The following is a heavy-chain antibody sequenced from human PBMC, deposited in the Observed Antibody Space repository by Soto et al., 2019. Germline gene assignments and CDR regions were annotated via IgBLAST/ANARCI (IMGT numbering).Heavy chain of an antibody. CDR1: GFTFSSYG. CDR3: ARDYDSSGYPRYYFDY. V-gene: IGHV3-33*01. D-gene: IGHD3-22*01. Sequence: QTGGSLRLSCAASGFTFSSYGMHWVRQAPGKGLEWVAVIWYDGSNKYYADSVKGRFTISRDNSKNTLYLQMNSLRAEDTAVYYCARDYDSSGYPRYYFDYWGQGTLVTVSS. CDR2: IWYDGSNK. J-gene: IGHJ4*02.